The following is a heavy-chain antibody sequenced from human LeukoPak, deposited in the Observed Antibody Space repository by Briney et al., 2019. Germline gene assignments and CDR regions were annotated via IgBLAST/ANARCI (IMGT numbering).Heavy chain of an antibody. D-gene: IGHD4-17*01. J-gene: IGHJ3*02. CDR3: AKVGMTTVTPGAFDI. Sequence: PGRSLRLSCAASGFTFSSYGMHWVRQAPGKGLEWVAVISYEGSNKYYADSVKGRFTISRDNSKNTLYLQMNSLRAEDTAVYYCAKVGMTTVTPGAFDIWGQGTMVTVSS. V-gene: IGHV3-30*18. CDR1: GFTFSSYG. CDR2: ISYEGSNK.